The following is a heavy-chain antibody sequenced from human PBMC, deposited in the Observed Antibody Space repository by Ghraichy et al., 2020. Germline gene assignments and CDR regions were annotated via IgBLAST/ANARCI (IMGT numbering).Heavy chain of an antibody. CDR3: ARGRVGAMGY. CDR1: GFTFSSYS. V-gene: IGHV3-48*02. D-gene: IGHD1-26*01. CDR2: ISSSSSTI. J-gene: IGHJ4*02. Sequence: GESLNISCAASGFTFSSYSMNWVRQAPGKGLEWVSYISSSSSTIYYADSVKGRFTISRDNAKNSLYLQMNSLRDEDTAVYYCARGRVGAMGYWGQGTLVTVSS.